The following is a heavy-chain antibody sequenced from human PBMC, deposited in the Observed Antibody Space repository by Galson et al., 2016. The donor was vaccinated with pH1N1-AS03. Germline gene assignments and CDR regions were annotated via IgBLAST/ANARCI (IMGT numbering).Heavy chain of an antibody. CDR2: INYSGST. J-gene: IGHJ5*02. CDR3: ARHDYGDYVGWFDP. Sequence: RQPPGKGLEWIGYINYSGSTNYNPSLKSRVTISVDTSKNQFSLKLSSVTAADTAVYYCARHDYGDYVGWFDPWGQGTLVTVSS. V-gene: IGHV4-61*07. D-gene: IGHD4-17*01.